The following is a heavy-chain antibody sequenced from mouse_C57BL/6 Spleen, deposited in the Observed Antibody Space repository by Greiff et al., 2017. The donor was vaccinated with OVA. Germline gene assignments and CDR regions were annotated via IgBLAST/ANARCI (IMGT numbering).Heavy chain of an antibody. Sequence: QVQLQQSGPELVKPGASVKISCKASGYAFSSSWMNWVKQRPGQGLEWIGRIYPGGGDTTYNGKFKGKATLTADKSSSTAYMHLSSLTSEDSAVDFGAICGSSFLYAMDDWGQGTSVTVSS. CDR1: GYAFSSSW. V-gene: IGHV1-82*01. CDR2: IYPGGGDT. D-gene: IGHD1-1*01. J-gene: IGHJ4*01. CDR3: AICGSSFLYAMDD.